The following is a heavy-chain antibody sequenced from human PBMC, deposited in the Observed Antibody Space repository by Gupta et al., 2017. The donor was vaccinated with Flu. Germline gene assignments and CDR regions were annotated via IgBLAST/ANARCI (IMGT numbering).Heavy chain of an antibody. CDR3: ARGEEWELLSYFDY. CDR2: ISSSGSTI. J-gene: IGHJ4*02. D-gene: IGHD1-26*01. Sequence: QAPGKGLEWVSYISSSGSTIYYADSVKGRFTISRDNAKNSLYLQMNSLRAEDTAVYYCARGEEWELLSYFDYWGQGTLVTVSS. V-gene: IGHV3-48*03.